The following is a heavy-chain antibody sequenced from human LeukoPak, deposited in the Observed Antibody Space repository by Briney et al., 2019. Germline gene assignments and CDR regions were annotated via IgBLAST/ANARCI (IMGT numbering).Heavy chain of an antibody. Sequence: ASVKVSCKTSGYTFTNYVINWVRQATGQGLEWMGWVNPNTGNTGFAQKFQGRVTMTRDTSISTAYMELSSLRSEDTAVYYCAKNSYKFGYDYWGQGTLVTVSS. CDR2: VNPNTGNT. CDR3: AKNSYKFGYDY. CDR1: GYTFTNYV. D-gene: IGHD3-16*01. J-gene: IGHJ4*02. V-gene: IGHV1-8*01.